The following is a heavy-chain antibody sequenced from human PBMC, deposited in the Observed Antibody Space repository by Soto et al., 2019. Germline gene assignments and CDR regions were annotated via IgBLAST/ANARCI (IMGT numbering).Heavy chain of an antibody. Sequence: SETLSLTCAVYGGSFSGYYWSWIRQPPGKGLEWIGEINHSGSTNYNPSLKSRVTISVDTSKNQFSLKLSSVTTADTAVYYCARLPQYYYDSSGYYSVADYWGQGTLVTVSS. CDR2: INHSGST. CDR3: ARLPQYYYDSSGYYSVADY. V-gene: IGHV4-34*01. J-gene: IGHJ4*02. CDR1: GGSFSGYY. D-gene: IGHD3-22*01.